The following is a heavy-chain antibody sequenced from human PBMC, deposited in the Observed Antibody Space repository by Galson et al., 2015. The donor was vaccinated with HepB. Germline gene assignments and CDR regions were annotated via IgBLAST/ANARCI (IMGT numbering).Heavy chain of an antibody. J-gene: IGHJ3*02. CDR1: GLIFSDYH. Sequence: SLRLSCAASGLIFSDYHMNCIRQAPGKGLECVSFISDSGTTIYYADSVKGRFTISRDNAKNSLYLQMNSLRAEDTAVYYCASPHGYCSGDKCFDGFDIWGQGTMVTVSS. V-gene: IGHV3-11*01. CDR2: ISDSGTTI. CDR3: ASPHGYCSGDKCFDGFDI. D-gene: IGHD2-15*01.